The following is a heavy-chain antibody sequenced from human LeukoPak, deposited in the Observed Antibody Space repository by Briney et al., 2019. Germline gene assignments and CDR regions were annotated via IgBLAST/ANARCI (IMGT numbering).Heavy chain of an antibody. CDR3: ARHKLPYYYDSSGYYRSNDY. J-gene: IGHJ4*02. CDR1: GYTFTGYY. D-gene: IGHD3-22*01. CDR2: INSISGGT. V-gene: IGHV1-2*02. Sequence: ASVKVSCKASGYTFTGYYIHWVRQAPGQGLEWMGWINSISGGTQYAQKFQGRVTMTSDTSISTAYMELSRLTSDDTAVYYCARHKLPYYYDSSGYYRSNDYWGQGTLATVSS.